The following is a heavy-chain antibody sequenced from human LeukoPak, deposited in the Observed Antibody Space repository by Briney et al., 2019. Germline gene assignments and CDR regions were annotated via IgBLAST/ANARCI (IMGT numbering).Heavy chain of an antibody. Sequence: GGSLRLSCAASGFTFSSYAISWVRQAPGKGLEWVSAISGSGGSTYYADSVKGRFTISRDNARNTLYLQMNSLRVEDTAVYYCVREGRVSGYDFDCWGQGTLVTVSS. D-gene: IGHD5-12*01. J-gene: IGHJ4*02. V-gene: IGHV3-23*01. CDR2: ISGSGGST. CDR1: GFTFSSYA. CDR3: VREGRVSGYDFDC.